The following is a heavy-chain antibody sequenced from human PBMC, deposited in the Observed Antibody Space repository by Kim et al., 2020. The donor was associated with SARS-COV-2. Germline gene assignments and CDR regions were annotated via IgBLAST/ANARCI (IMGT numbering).Heavy chain of an antibody. Sequence: ASVKVSCKASGYTFDTYSLYWVRQAPGQRFEWMGWINGGNGNTRYSQNFQGRLTITRDTSATTAYMELSGLTFRDTAVYYCAREGSGSYNWLDPWGQGTLLTVSS. CDR1: GYTFDTYS. V-gene: IGHV1-3*01. CDR2: INGGNGNT. J-gene: IGHJ5*02. CDR3: AREGSGSYNWLDP. D-gene: IGHD3-10*01.